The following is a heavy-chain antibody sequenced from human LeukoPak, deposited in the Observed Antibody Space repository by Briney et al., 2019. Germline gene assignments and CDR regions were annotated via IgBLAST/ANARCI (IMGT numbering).Heavy chain of an antibody. CDR3: ARPQGWRGAFDI. D-gene: IGHD2-15*01. J-gene: IGHJ3*02. CDR2: IYYSGSA. CDR1: GFTFNIYA. V-gene: IGHV4-59*01. Sequence: GSLRLSCAASGFTFNIYAMSWVRQAPGKGLEWIGYIYYSGSANYNPSLKSRVTISVDTSKNQFSLKLSSVTAADTAVYYCARPQGWRGAFDIWGQGTMVTVSS.